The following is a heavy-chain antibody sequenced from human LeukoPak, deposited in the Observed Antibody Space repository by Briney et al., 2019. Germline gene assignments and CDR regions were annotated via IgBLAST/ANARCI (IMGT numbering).Heavy chain of an antibody. Sequence: GGSLRLFCAACGLTFCSYRMNCVRQATGKGLEWVSSIISRSSYIYYADSVRGRFTISRDNDKNALYLQVNSLRAEDTAVYYCVRGLMIAAAGTVDYWGQGTLVTVSS. CDR2: IISRSSYI. CDR3: VRGLMIAAAGTVDY. CDR1: GLTFCSYR. J-gene: IGHJ4*02. D-gene: IGHD6-13*01. V-gene: IGHV3-21*01.